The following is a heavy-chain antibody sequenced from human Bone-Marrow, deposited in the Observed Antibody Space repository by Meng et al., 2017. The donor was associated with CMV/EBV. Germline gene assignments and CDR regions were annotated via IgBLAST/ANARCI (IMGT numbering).Heavy chain of an antibody. CDR3: AKGRRSYCSSTSCSGVDY. V-gene: IGHV3-23*03. J-gene: IGHJ4*02. D-gene: IGHD2-2*01. CDR1: GFAFSTYA. CDR2: IYGSNTKT. Sequence: GGSLRLSCAASGFAFSTYAMSWVRQAPGKGLEWVSIIYGSNTKTYYADSVKGRFTISRDNSKNTLYLQMNSLRAEDTAVYYCAKGRRSYCSSTSCSGVDYWGQGTLVTVSS.